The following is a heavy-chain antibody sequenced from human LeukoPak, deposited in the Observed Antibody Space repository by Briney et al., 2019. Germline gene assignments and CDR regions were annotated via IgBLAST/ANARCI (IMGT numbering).Heavy chain of an antibody. D-gene: IGHD3-10*01. V-gene: IGHV1-18*01. CDR3: GRDFGSGSYCDY. CDR2: ISTKNGNT. Sequence: ASVKVSCKTSGYTFSTYGISWVRQAPGQGLEWMGWISTKNGNTKYAQNFQDRVTMTTDTSTSTAYMELRGLRSDDTAVYYCGRDFGSGSYCDYWGQGTLVTVSS. CDR1: GYTFSTYG. J-gene: IGHJ4*02.